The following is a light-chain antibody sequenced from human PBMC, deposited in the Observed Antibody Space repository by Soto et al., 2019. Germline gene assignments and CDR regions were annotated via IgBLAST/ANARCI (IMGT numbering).Light chain of an antibody. CDR1: QSVSTRY. Sequence: ESMLTQSPGTLSLSPGERATLSCRASQSVSTRYLAWYQQKPGQAPRLLIYGASIRATGIPDRFSGSGSGSDFTLTISILEPEDFALYYCHQFGSSPPAFTFGQGTRLEI. CDR3: HQFGSSPPAFT. J-gene: IGKJ2*01. V-gene: IGKV3-20*01. CDR2: GAS.